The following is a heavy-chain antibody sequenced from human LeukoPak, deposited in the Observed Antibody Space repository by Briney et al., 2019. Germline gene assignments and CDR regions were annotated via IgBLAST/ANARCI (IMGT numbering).Heavy chain of an antibody. D-gene: IGHD3-10*01. CDR1: GYTFTSYD. Sequence: ASVKVSCKASGYTFTSYDINWVRQATGQGLEWMGWMNPNSGNTGYAQKFHGRVTITRNTSISTAYMELSSLRSEDTAVYYCARFRHYGSGTYGMDVWGQGTTATVSS. J-gene: IGHJ6*02. CDR2: MNPNSGNT. V-gene: IGHV1-8*01. CDR3: ARFRHYGSGTYGMDV.